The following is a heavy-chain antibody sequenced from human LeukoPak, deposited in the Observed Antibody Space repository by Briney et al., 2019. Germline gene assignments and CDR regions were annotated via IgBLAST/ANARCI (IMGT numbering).Heavy chain of an antibody. CDR3: VRRGIEVASIDY. D-gene: IGHD6-19*01. J-gene: IGHJ4*02. CDR2: IYPGDSNT. V-gene: IGHV5-51*01. Sequence: PGESLKISCKGSGYRFTSYWIGWVRQMPGKGLEWMGIIYPGDSNTRYSPSFQGQVTISADESISTAYLQWSSLRASDTAMYYCVRRGIEVASIDYWGQGTLVTVSS. CDR1: GYRFTSYW.